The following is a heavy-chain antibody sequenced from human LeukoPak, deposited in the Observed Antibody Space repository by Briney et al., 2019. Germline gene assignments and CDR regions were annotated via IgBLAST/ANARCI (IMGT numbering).Heavy chain of an antibody. CDR3: ARAGGDYGSGRKPLDL. D-gene: IGHD3-10*01. Sequence: GGSLRLSCAASGFTVSSNYMSWVRQAPGKGLEWVSVIYSGGSTYYADSVKGRFTISRHNSKNTLYLQMNSLRAEDTAVYYCARAGGDYGSGRKPLDLWGRGTLVTVSS. CDR2: IYSGGST. V-gene: IGHV3-53*04. CDR1: GFTVSSNY. J-gene: IGHJ2*01.